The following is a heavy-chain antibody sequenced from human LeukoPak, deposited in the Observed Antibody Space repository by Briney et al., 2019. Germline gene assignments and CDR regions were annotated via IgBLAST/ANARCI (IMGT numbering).Heavy chain of an antibody. V-gene: IGHV5-10-1*01. CDR2: IDPSDSYT. D-gene: IGHD6-19*01. J-gene: IGHJ4*02. CDR1: VYSFTTYW. CDR3: TRQGSGWPLDF. Sequence: PGESLKISCKGSVYSFTTYWITWVRQMPGKGLEWMGRIDPSDSYTNYSPSFQGHFTISADKSISTAYLQWSSLKAPDTAMYYCTRQGSGWPLDFWGQGTLVTVSS.